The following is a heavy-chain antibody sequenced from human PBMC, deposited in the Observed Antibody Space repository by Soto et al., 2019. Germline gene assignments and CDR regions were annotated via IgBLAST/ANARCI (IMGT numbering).Heavy chain of an antibody. CDR2: ISDDGSNK. V-gene: IGHV3-30*18. J-gene: IGHJ4*02. Sequence: GGSLRLSCAASGFNFRSYGMNWFRQAPGKGLEWVAVISDDGSNKYYADSVKGRFTISRDNSKNTLYLRMNSLRPEDTAVYYCAKERMGRGDRDTAMVRGPRCDYWGQGTRVTVSS. CDR3: AKERMGRGDRDTAMVRGPRCDY. D-gene: IGHD5-18*01. CDR1: GFNFRSYG.